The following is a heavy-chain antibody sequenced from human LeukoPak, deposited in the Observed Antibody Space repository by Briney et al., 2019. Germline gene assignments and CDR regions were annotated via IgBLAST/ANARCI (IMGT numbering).Heavy chain of an antibody. J-gene: IGHJ4*02. CDR2: IYYSGST. CDR1: GGPISSYY. D-gene: IGHD3-9*01. CDR3: ATVVRDDILTGYYIDH. V-gene: IGHV4-59*01. Sequence: PSETLSLTCTVSGGPISSYYWSWIRQPPGKGLEWVWYIYYSGSTKYNPSFKSRVTISVDTSKNQFSLKLISVTAADTAVYYCATVVRDDILTGYYIDHWGQGTLVTVSS.